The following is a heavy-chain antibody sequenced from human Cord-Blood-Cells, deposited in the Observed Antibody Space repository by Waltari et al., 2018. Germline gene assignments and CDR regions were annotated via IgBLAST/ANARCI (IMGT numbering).Heavy chain of an antibody. J-gene: IGHJ6*02. CDR3: AAGSGAAAGKNYYYYGMDV. V-gene: IGHV1-46*01. Sequence: QSGAEVKKPGASVKVSCKASGYTFTSYYMHWVRQAPGQGLEWMGIINPSGGSTSYAQKFQGRVTMTRDTSTSTVYMELSSLRSEDTAVYYCAAGSGAAAGKNYYYYGMDVWGQGTTVTVSS. CDR1: GYTFTSYY. CDR2: INPSGGST. D-gene: IGHD6-13*01.